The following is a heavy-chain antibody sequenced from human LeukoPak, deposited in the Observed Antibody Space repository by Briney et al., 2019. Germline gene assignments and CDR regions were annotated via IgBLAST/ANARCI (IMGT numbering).Heavy chain of an antibody. CDR1: GGSMSSHY. D-gene: IGHD3-10*01. CDR3: VRLLWFGELPDYWYFDL. Sequence: SETLSLTCTVSGGSMSSHYWSWIRQPPGKGLESIGYIYYSGSTNYNPSLKSRVTMSVDTSKNQFSLKLSSVTAADTAVYYCVRLLWFGELPDYWYFDLWGRGTLVTVSS. J-gene: IGHJ2*01. CDR2: IYYSGST. V-gene: IGHV4-59*11.